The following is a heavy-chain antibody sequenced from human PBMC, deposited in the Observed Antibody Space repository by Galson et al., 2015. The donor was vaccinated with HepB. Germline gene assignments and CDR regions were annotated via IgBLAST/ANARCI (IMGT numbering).Heavy chain of an antibody. CDR1: GGSFSGYY. Sequence: ETLSLTCAVYGGSFSGYYWSWIRQPPGKGLEWIGEINHSGSTNHNPSLKSRVTISVDKSKNQFFLKLSSVTAADTAVYYCAREVWFQLGYYYYYMDVWGRGTTVTVSS. CDR2: INHSGST. CDR3: AREVWFQLGYYYYYMDV. D-gene: IGHD3-10*01. V-gene: IGHV4-34*01. J-gene: IGHJ6*03.